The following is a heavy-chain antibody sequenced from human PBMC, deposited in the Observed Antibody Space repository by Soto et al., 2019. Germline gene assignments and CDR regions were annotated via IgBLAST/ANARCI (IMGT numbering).Heavy chain of an antibody. CDR2: IIPIFGRT. D-gene: IGHD6-13*01. Sequence: QVQLVQSGAEVKKPGSSVKVSCKTSGGTFSSYAISWVRQAPGQGLEWMGGIIPIFGRTNYAQKFQGRVTITADESTSTAYMDLSSLRSEDTAVYDCATHRPIGLEAAPREGVDVWGQGTTVTVSS. J-gene: IGHJ6*02. CDR1: GGTFSSYA. V-gene: IGHV1-69*01. CDR3: ATHRPIGLEAAPREGVDV.